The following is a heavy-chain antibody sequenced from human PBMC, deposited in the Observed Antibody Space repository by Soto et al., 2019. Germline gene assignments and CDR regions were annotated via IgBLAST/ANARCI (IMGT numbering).Heavy chain of an antibody. D-gene: IGHD2-15*01. Sequence: QVQLVQSGAEVKKPGSSVKVSCKASGGTFSSYAISWVRQAPGQGLEWMGGIIPIFGTANYAQKFQGRVTITADEATSTAYMALSSLRAEDTAVYYCARDDGGKRDFDYWGQGTLVTVSS. V-gene: IGHV1-69*01. CDR3: ARDDGGKRDFDY. CDR2: IIPIFGTA. J-gene: IGHJ4*02. CDR1: GGTFSSYA.